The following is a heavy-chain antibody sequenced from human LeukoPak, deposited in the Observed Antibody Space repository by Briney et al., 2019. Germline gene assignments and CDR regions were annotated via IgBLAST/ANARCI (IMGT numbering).Heavy chain of an antibody. V-gene: IGHV1-2*02. Sequence: GASVKVSCKASGYTFTGYYMHWVRQAPGQGLEWMGWINPNSGGTNYAQKFQGRVTMTRDTSISTAYMELSRLRSDDTAVYYCARDSYDILPSTPRTTDYYYYYMDVWGKGTTVTISS. D-gene: IGHD3-9*01. CDR1: GYTFTGYY. CDR2: INPNSGGT. CDR3: ARDSYDILPSTPRTTDYYYYYMDV. J-gene: IGHJ6*03.